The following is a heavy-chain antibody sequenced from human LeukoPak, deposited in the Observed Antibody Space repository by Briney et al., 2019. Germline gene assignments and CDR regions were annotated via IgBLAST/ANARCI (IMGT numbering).Heavy chain of an antibody. D-gene: IGHD5-24*01. Sequence: SETLSLTCTISGGSTSSYYWSWIRQSPGKGLEWIGDIYYTGDTNDNPSLKSRASISIDTSNNQFSLRLRSVTAADTAVYYCARGFQWLPKPCVFDVWGQGTMVTVSS. J-gene: IGHJ3*01. CDR2: IYYTGDT. CDR1: GGSTSSYY. CDR3: ARGFQWLPKPCVFDV. V-gene: IGHV4-59*01.